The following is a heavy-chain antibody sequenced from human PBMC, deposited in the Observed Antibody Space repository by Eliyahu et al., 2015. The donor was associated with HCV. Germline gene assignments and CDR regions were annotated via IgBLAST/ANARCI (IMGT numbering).Heavy chain of an antibody. CDR2: IDWDDDK. V-gene: IGHV2-70*01. D-gene: IGHD4-17*01. Sequence: QVTLRESGPALVNTTETLTLTCTFSXFSLXSSGMCVSWIRXPPGKALEWLALIDWDDDKXXTTSLKTXLSISKDISKNQVVLTVTKVDPEDTATYFCARTERVDYGDPKDVFDIWGQGTMVTVSS. J-gene: IGHJ3*02. CDR1: XFSLXSSGMC. CDR3: ARTERVDYGDPKDVFDI.